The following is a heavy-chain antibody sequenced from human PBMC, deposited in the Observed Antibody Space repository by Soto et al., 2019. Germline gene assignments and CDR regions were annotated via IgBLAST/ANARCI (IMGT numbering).Heavy chain of an antibody. V-gene: IGHV4-31*03. Sequence: QVQLQESGPGLVKPSETLSLTCTVSGGSINSGGFYWTWIRQHSGKGLEWMGYIYYSGSTYYNPSLKSRMTISIDTSKNQFSLKLTSVTAADTAVYFCARSPSVEVAGHPWSTYYYYGMDVWGQGTAVTVSS. CDR1: GGSINSGGFY. CDR2: IYYSGST. D-gene: IGHD6-19*01. J-gene: IGHJ6*02. CDR3: ARSPSVEVAGHPWSTYYYYGMDV.